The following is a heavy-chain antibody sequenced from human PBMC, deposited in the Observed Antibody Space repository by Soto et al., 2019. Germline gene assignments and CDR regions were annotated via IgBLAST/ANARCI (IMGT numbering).Heavy chain of an antibody. CDR2: ISAYNGNT. V-gene: IGHV1-18*04. CDR1: VYTFTSYG. CDR3: ARGATKRIASGPDY. J-gene: IGHJ4*02. Sequence: PVNVACKASVYTFTSYGISQVRQAPGQGLEWMGWISAYNGNTNYAQKLQTRVTMTTDTSMSTAYKELRSQRSDDTAVYYGARGATKRIASGPDYWGQGTLVTVSS. D-gene: IGHD6-6*01.